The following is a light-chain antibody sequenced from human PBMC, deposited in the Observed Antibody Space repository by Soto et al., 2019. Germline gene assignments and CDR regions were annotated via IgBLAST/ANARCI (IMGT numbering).Light chain of an antibody. CDR1: ESISTW. CDR2: DAS. V-gene: IGKV1-5*01. J-gene: IGKJ1*01. Sequence: GDRVTITCRASESISTWLAWYQQKPGKAPKLLIYDASSLESGVPSRFSGSRSGTEFTLTISSLQPDDIATYYCQQYDTYWTFGQGTKVDIK. CDR3: QQYDTYWT.